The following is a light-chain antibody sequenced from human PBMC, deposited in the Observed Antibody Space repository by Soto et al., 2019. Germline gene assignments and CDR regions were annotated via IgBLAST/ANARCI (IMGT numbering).Light chain of an antibody. Sequence: QSVLTQPPSVSAAPGQKVTISCSGSSSNIGESYVSWYQHLPGTAPKLLSYDNNKRPSGIPDRFSGSSSGTSATLGITGLQTGDEADYYCGTWDSSLSTGIFGGGTKLTVL. CDR2: DNN. CDR3: GTWDSSLSTGI. V-gene: IGLV1-51*01. CDR1: SSNIGESY. J-gene: IGLJ2*01.